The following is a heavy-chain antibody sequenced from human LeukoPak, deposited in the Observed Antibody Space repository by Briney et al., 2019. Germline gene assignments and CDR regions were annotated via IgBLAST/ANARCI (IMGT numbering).Heavy chain of an antibody. D-gene: IGHD6-13*01. CDR2: IYYSGST. CDR3: ARWDYSSSSQNWFDP. CDR1: GDSISSYY. J-gene: IGHJ5*02. V-gene: IGHV4-59*01. Sequence: SETLSLTCTVSGDSISSYYWSWIRQPPGKGLEWIGSIYYSGSTNYNPSLKRRVTISVDTSKHKFSLKLSSVTAADTAVYYCARWDYSSSSQNWFDPWGQGTLVTVSS.